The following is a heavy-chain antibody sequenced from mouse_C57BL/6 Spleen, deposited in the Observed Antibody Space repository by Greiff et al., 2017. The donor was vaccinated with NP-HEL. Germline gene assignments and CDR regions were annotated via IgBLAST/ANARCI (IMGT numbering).Heavy chain of an antibody. Sequence: VQLVESGPELVKPGASVKISCKASGYAFSSSWMNWVKQRPGKGLEWIGRIYPGDGDTNYNGKFKGKATLTADKSSSTAYMQLSSLTSEDSAVYFCAREIPHYYGSSYPYWGQGTLVTVSA. D-gene: IGHD1-1*01. CDR2: IYPGDGDT. CDR1: GYAFSSSW. V-gene: IGHV1-82*01. J-gene: IGHJ3*01. CDR3: AREIPHYYGSSYPY.